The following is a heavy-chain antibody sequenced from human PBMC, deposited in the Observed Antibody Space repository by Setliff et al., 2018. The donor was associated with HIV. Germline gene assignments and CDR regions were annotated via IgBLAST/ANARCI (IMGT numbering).Heavy chain of an antibody. CDR2: LYHSGT. D-gene: IGHD1-1*01. V-gene: IGHV4-59*11. CDR3: ARPVGRPYGMDV. CDR1: GGSISSHY. J-gene: IGHJ6*02. Sequence: SETLSLTCTVSGGSISSHYWSWIRQPPGKELEWIGTLYHSGTSYNPSLKSRVTISVDASQTQFSLRLSSVTAAETAVYSCARPVGRPYGMDVWGQGTTFTVCS.